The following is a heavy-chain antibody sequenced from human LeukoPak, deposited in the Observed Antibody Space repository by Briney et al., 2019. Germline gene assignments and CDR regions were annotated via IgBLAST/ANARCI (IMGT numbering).Heavy chain of an antibody. Sequence: GGSLRLSCAASGFTFSSYGMHWVHQAPGKGLEWVAFIRYDGSNKYYADSVKGRFTISRDNSKNTLYLQMNSLRAEDTAVYYCAKDPYSGSPNWFDPWGQGTLVTVSS. CDR3: AKDPYSGSPNWFDP. CDR2: IRYDGSNK. V-gene: IGHV3-30*02. CDR1: GFTFSSYG. J-gene: IGHJ5*02. D-gene: IGHD1-26*01.